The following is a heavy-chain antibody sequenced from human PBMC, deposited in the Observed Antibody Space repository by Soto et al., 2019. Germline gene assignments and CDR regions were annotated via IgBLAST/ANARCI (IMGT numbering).Heavy chain of an antibody. V-gene: IGHV4-4*02. CDR3: ARDRYYYGSADYYYYYMDV. J-gene: IGHJ6*03. CDR1: SGSISSSNW. CDR2: IYHSGST. D-gene: IGHD3-10*01. Sequence: QVQLQESGPGLVKPSGTLSLTCAVSSGSISSSNWWSWVRQPPGKGLEWIGEIYHSGSTNYNPSLKSRVTISVDKSKNQFSLKLSSVTAADTAVYYCARDRYYYGSADYYYYYMDVWGKGTTVTVSS.